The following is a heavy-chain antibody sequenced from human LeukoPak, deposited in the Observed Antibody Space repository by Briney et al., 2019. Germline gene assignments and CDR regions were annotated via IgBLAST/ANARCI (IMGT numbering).Heavy chain of an antibody. Sequence: GGSLRLSCAASGFTFSSYWMSWVRRAPGKGLEWVANIKQDGSEKYYVDSVKGRFTISRDSAKNSLYLQMNSLRAEDTAVYYCARDQVGLYYYDSSGNFDYWGQGTLVTVSS. CDR1: GFTFSSYW. D-gene: IGHD3-22*01. J-gene: IGHJ4*02. CDR3: ARDQVGLYYYDSSGNFDY. V-gene: IGHV3-7*01. CDR2: IKQDGSEK.